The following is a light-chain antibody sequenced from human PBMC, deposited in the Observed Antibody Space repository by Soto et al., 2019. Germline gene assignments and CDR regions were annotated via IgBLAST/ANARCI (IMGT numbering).Light chain of an antibody. J-gene: IGKJ4*01. Sequence: DIVMTQSPDSLAVSLGEGAIINCKSSQSVLYSSNNKNYLAWYQQKPGQPPKLLIYWSSTRESGVPDRFSGSGSGTDFTLTISSLQAEDVAIYYCQQYYSTPPTFGGGTKVEIK. CDR3: QQYYSTPPT. V-gene: IGKV4-1*01. CDR1: QSVLYSSNNKNY. CDR2: WSS.